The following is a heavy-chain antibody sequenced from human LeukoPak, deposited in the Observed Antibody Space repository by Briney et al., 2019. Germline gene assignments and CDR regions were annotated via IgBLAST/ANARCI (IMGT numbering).Heavy chain of an antibody. CDR1: GFTFSSYG. CDR3: AKVSSLYYYDSSGYYPDY. CDR2: IRYDGSNK. Sequence: GGSLRLSCAASGFTFSSYGMHWVRQAPGKGLEWVAFIRYDGSNKYYADSVKGRFTISRDNSKNTLYLQMNSLRAEDTAVYYCAKVSSLYYYDSSGYYPDYWGQGTLVTVAS. V-gene: IGHV3-30*02. D-gene: IGHD3-22*01. J-gene: IGHJ4*02.